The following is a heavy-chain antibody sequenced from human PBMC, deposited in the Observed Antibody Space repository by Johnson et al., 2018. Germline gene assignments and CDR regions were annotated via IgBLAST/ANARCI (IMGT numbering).Heavy chain of an antibody. J-gene: IGHJ3*02. Sequence: VQLVESGGGVVQPGGSLRLSCAASGFTFSSYDMHWVSQATGKGLEGVSAIGTAGDTYYPGSVKGRFTISRENAKNSLYLQMNSLRAGDTAVYYCTKEGGYGDFEIWGQGTMVTVSS. CDR1: GFTFSSYD. V-gene: IGHV3-13*01. CDR2: IGTAGDT. CDR3: TKEGGYGDFEI. D-gene: IGHD4-17*01.